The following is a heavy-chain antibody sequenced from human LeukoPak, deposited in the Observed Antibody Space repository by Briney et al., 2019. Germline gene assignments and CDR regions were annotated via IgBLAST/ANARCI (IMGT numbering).Heavy chain of an antibody. V-gene: IGHV3-23*01. CDR3: AKELFSFYDILTGYSY. Sequence: GGSLRLSCAASGFTFRNYAMSWVRQAPGKGLEWVSAISGSGGSTYYADSVKGRFTISRDNSKNTLYLQMNGLRAEDTAVYYCAKELFSFYDILTGYSYWGQGTLVTVSS. CDR2: ISGSGGST. D-gene: IGHD3-9*01. J-gene: IGHJ4*02. CDR1: GFTFRNYA.